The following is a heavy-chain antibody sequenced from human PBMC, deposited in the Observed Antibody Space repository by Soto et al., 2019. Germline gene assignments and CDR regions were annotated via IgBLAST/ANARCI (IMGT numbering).Heavy chain of an antibody. CDR3: ARDNYMGYYDSSGYYYVAGRGGMDV. CDR2: ADPNSGAS. Sequence: ASVKVSCKPSGYTFTDYYIHWVRQAPGLGLEWMGWADPNSGASRKTQKFQGSLTMTRDTSTTTVYMELSSLTSDDTAVYYCARDNYMGYYDSSGYYYVAGRGGMDVWGQGTTVTVSS. V-gene: IGHV1-2*02. CDR1: GYTFTDYY. J-gene: IGHJ6*02. D-gene: IGHD3-22*01.